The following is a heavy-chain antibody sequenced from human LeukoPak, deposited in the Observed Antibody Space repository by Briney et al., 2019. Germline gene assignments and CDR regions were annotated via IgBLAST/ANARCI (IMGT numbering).Heavy chain of an antibody. CDR1: GYTFTGYY. Sequence: ASVKVSCKASGYTFTGYYMHWVRQAPGQGLEWMGRINPNSGGTNYAQKFQGRVTMTRDTSISTAYMELSRLRSDDTAVYYCASRITYSYSFDYWGQGTLVTVSS. J-gene: IGHJ4*02. CDR2: INPNSGGT. CDR3: ASRITYSYSFDY. V-gene: IGHV1-2*06. D-gene: IGHD5-18*01.